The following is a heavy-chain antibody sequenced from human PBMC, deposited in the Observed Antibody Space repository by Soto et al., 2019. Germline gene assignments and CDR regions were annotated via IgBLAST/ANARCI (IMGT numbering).Heavy chain of an antibody. V-gene: IGHV3-21*01. CDR2: ISSSSYI. J-gene: IGHJ4*02. Sequence: GSLRLSCAASGFTFSSYSMNWVRQAPGKGLEWVSSISSSSYIYYADSVKGRFTISRDNAKNSLYLQMNSLRAEDTAVYYCARASSLGDIRGYDYWGQGTLVTVSS. D-gene: IGHD3-10*01. CDR3: ARASSLGDIRGYDY. CDR1: GFTFSSYS.